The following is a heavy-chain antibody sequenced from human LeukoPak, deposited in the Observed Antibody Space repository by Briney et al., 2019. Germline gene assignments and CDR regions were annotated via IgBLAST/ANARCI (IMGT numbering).Heavy chain of an antibody. CDR3: AKAPLGRCTGVICYYFDY. CDR2: IQYDGSKK. J-gene: IGHJ4*02. D-gene: IGHD2-15*01. V-gene: IGHV3-30*02. Sequence: GGSLRLSCVASGFTFSSNGMHWVRQAPGKGLEWVTFIQYDGSKKYYADSVKGRFTISRDNSKNTLYLQMNSLRAEDAAVYYCAKAPLGRCTGVICYYFDYWGQGTLVTVSS. CDR1: GFTFSSNG.